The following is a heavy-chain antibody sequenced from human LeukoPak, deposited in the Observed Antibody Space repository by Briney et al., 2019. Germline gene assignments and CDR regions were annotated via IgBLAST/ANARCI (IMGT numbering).Heavy chain of an antibody. J-gene: IGHJ2*01. Sequence: ASVKVSCKASGYTFTGYYMHWVRQAPGQGLEWMGWINPNSGGTNYAQKFQERVTITRDMSTSTAYMELSSLRSEDTAVYYCAADHASITMVRGVINWYFDLWGRGTLVTVSS. D-gene: IGHD3-10*01. CDR3: AADHASITMVRGVINWYFDL. CDR1: GYTFTGYY. CDR2: INPNSGGT. V-gene: IGHV1-2*02.